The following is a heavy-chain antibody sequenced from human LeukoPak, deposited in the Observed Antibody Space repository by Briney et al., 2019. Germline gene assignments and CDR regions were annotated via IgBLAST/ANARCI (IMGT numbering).Heavy chain of an antibody. V-gene: IGHV1-69*04. J-gene: IGHJ5*02. CDR1: GGTFSRDA. CDR2: IIPILGIA. CDR3: ARAVDRSSCSSTSCYLWFDP. Sequence: ASVKASCKASGGTFSRDAISWVRQAPGQGPEWMGRIIPILGIANYAQKFQSRVTITADKSTSTAYMELSSLRSEDTAVYYCARAVDRSSCSSTSCYLWFDPWGQGTLVTVSS. D-gene: IGHD2-2*01.